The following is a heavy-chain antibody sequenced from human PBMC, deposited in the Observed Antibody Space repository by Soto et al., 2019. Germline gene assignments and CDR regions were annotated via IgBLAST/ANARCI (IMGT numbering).Heavy chain of an antibody. D-gene: IGHD6-13*01. V-gene: IGHV3-33*01. CDR3: VILMGCSSSRYVGY. CDR2: IWYGGSSK. Sequence: QVQLVESGGGVVQPGRSLRLSCAASGFTFSSYGMHWVRQAPGKGLEWVAVIWYGGSSKHYADSVKGRFTISRDNSKNTLYMQMNSLRAEDTAVYYCVILMGCSSSRYVGYWGQGTLVTVSS. CDR1: GFTFSSYG. J-gene: IGHJ4*02.